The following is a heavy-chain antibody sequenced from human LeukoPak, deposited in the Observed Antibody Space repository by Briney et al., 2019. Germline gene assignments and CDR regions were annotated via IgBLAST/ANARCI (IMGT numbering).Heavy chain of an antibody. CDR3: AKDAGYSYTYYYGMDV. CDR2: ISGSGGST. Sequence: GGSLRLSCGASGFTFSSYAMSWVRQAPGKGLEWVSAISGSGGSTYYADSVKGRFTISRDNSKNTLYLQMNSLRAEDTAVYYCAKDAGYSYTYYYGMDVWGQGTTVTVSS. V-gene: IGHV3-23*01. D-gene: IGHD5-18*01. CDR1: GFTFSSYA. J-gene: IGHJ6*02.